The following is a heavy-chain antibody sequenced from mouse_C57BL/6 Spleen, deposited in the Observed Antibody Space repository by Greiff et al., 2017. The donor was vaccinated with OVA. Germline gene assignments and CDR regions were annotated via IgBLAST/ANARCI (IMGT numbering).Heavy chain of an antibody. Sequence: VQLQQPGAELVKPGASVKLSCKASGYTFTSYWMHWVKQRPGQGLEWIGMIHPYSGSTNYNEKFKSKATLTVDKSSSTAYMQLSSLTSEDSAVYYCARGSYGSSYGYFDVWGTGTTVTVSS. CDR3: ARGSYGSSYGYFDV. D-gene: IGHD1-1*01. V-gene: IGHV1-64*01. CDR2: IHPYSGST. J-gene: IGHJ1*03. CDR1: GYTFTSYW.